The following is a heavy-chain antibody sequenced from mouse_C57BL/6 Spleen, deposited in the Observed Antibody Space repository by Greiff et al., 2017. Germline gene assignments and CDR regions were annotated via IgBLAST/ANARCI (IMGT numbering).Heavy chain of an antibody. CDR2: INPGSGGT. J-gene: IGHJ1*03. D-gene: IGHD2-2*01. CDR1: GYAFTNYL. Sequence: QVQLQQSGAELVRPGTSVKVSCKACGYAFTNYLIAWVKQRPGQCLEWIGVINPGSGGTNYNEKFKGKATLTADKSSSTAYMQLSSLTSEDAAVYFCAREGYEWYFDVWGTGTTVTVSS. CDR3: AREGYEWYFDV. V-gene: IGHV1-54*01.